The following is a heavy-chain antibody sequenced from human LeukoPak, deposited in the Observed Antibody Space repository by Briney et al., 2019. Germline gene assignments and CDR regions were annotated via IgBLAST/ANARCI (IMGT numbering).Heavy chain of an antibody. Sequence: ASVKVSCKASGYSFTNHAMNWLRQAPGQGLEWMGWINPNIGSTNYAQKFQGRVTMTRDTSSSTAYMELSSLRSEDTAVYFCARSKIVGGTTVNWFDPWGQGTLVTVSS. CDR1: GYSFTNHA. D-gene: IGHD1-7*01. J-gene: IGHJ5*02. CDR3: ARSKIVGGTTVNWFDP. V-gene: IGHV1-2*02. CDR2: INPNIGST.